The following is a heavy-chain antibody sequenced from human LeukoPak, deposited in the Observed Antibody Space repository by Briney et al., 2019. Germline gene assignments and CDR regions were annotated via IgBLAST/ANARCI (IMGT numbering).Heavy chain of an antibody. CDR1: GGSISSYY. D-gene: IGHD3-22*01. Sequence: SETLSLTCTVSGGSISSYYWSWIRLPPGKGLEWIGYIYYSGSTNYNPSLKSRVTISVDTSKNQFSLKLSSVTAADTAVYYCARSFGITMIDWGQGTLVTVSS. CDR2: IYYSGST. J-gene: IGHJ4*02. CDR3: ARSFGITMID. V-gene: IGHV4-59*01.